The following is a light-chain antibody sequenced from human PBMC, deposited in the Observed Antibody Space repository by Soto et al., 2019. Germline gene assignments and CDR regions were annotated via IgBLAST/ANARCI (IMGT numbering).Light chain of an antibody. CDR1: SWVVGGYKY. V-gene: IGLV2-14*01. J-gene: IGLJ1*01. CDR2: EVS. CDR3: ISYTSSSTYV. Sequence: AWVSASDGQTVRVSCSGSSWVVGGYKYVSWYQQQPGKAPKLMIYEVSNRPSGISNRFSGSKSGNTASLTISGLQAEDEAEYYCISYTSSSTYVFGAGSKDTV.